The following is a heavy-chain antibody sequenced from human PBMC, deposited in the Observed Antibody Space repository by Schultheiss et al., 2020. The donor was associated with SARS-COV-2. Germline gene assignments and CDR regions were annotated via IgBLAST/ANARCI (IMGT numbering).Heavy chain of an antibody. J-gene: IGHJ6*02. D-gene: IGHD3-3*01. V-gene: IGHV3-30-3*01. Sequence: GGSLRLSCAASGFTFSSYAMHWVRQAPGKGLEWVAVISYDGSNKYYADSVKGRFTISRDNSKNTLYLQMNSLRAEDTAVYYCARDQRRITIFGVVITPTDQYYGMDVWGQGTTVTVSS. CDR3: ARDQRRITIFGVVITPTDQYYGMDV. CDR1: GFTFSSYA. CDR2: ISYDGSNK.